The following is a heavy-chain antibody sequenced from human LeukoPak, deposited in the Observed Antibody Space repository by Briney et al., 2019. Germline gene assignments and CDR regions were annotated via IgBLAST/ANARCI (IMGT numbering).Heavy chain of an antibody. Sequence: PGGSLRLSCAASGFTFSSYSMNWVRQAPGKGLEWVSYISSSSSTIYYADSVKGRFTISRDNAKNSLYLQMNSLRAEDTAVYYRARRRRGYSYGHYGMDVWGQGTTVTVSS. CDR2: ISSSSSTI. CDR1: GFTFSSYS. J-gene: IGHJ6*02. CDR3: ARRRRGYSYGHYGMDV. D-gene: IGHD5-18*01. V-gene: IGHV3-48*01.